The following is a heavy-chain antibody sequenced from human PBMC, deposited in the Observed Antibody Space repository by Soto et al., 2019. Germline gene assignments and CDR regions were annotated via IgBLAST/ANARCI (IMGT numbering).Heavy chain of an antibody. J-gene: IGHJ4*02. V-gene: IGHV4-59*02. CDR2: MHYTGFS. Sequence: SETLSLTCSFSGDSVTSHYLTWIRQSPEKGLEWIGYMHYTGFSHYNPSLKSRLTISVDRSKNQFTLQLTSVTVEDTAVYYFPASDGKARFNYWGQGTQVTVSS. D-gene: IGHD3-10*01. CDR3: PASDGKARFNY. CDR1: GDSVTSHY.